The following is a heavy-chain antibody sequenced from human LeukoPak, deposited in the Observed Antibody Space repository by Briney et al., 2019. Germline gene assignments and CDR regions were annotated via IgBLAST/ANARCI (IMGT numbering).Heavy chain of an antibody. CDR2: IKSDGSST. CDR1: GFTLSSYW. V-gene: IGHV3-74*01. J-gene: IGHJ5*02. CDR3: ASGPTGFA. D-gene: IGHD1-14*01. Sequence: PGGSLRLSCAASGFTLSSYWMHWVRQAPGKGLVWVSRIKSDGSSTRYADSVKGRFTVSRDNAKNTLYLQMNSLRAEDTAVYFCASGPTGFAWGQGTLVTVSS.